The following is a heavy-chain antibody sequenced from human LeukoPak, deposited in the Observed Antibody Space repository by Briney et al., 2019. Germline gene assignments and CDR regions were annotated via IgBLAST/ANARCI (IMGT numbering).Heavy chain of an antibody. CDR3: ARDEMEPYYYYYGMDV. V-gene: IGHV3-21*01. Sequence: GGSLRLSCAASGFTFSSYSMNRVRQAPGKGLEWVSSISSSSSYIYYRDSVKGRFTVSRDNAKNSLYLQRNRLRDEDTAVYYCARDEMEPYYYYYGMDVWGQETTVTVPS. CDR1: GFTFSSYS. CDR2: ISSSSSYI. D-gene: IGHD5-24*01. J-gene: IGHJ6*02.